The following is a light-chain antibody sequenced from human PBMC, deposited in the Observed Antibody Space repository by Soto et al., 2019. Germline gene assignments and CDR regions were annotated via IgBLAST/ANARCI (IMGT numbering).Light chain of an antibody. J-gene: IGKJ1*01. Sequence: DIVLTQSPATLSVSPGDSATLSCRASQSVGPNLVWYQQRFGQTPRLLIYHVSTRATGVPARFSGSGSETEFTLTISSLQPEDFAIYYCQKYNSAFGQGTKVDIK. CDR2: HVS. CDR3: QKYNSA. CDR1: QSVGPN. V-gene: IGKV3-15*01.